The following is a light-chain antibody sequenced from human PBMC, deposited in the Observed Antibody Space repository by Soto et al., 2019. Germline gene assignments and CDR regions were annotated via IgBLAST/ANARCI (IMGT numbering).Light chain of an antibody. Sequence: SYELTQPPSVSVAPGQTARITCGGNNIATKRVHWYQQKPGQAPVLVVYDNSDRPSGIPERFSGSNSGNTATLTVSRVEAGDEADYYCQVWDTRTDRPVFGGGTQLTVL. CDR2: DNS. J-gene: IGLJ7*01. CDR1: NIATKR. V-gene: IGLV3-21*02. CDR3: QVWDTRTDRPV.